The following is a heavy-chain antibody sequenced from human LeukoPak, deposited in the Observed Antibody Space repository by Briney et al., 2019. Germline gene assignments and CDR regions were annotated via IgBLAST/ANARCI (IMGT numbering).Heavy chain of an antibody. CDR2: IKSKTDGETT. Sequence: GGSLRLSCAASGFTFNYAWLSWVRQAPGKGLEWVGRIKSKTDGETTDYAAPVKGRFTISRDDSKNTLYLQMNSLKTEDTALYYCTTAPSGYAYMNGWHLDYWGQGALVTVSS. V-gene: IGHV3-15*01. CDR1: GFTFNYAW. D-gene: IGHD5-18*01. CDR3: TTAPSGYAYMNGWHLDY. J-gene: IGHJ4*02.